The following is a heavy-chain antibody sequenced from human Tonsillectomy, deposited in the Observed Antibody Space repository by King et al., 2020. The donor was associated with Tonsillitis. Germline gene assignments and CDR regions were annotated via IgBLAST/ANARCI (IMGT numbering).Heavy chain of an antibody. CDR3: AKDRPYYYGSGSYYGYFDY. CDR2: ISGSGGST. D-gene: IGHD3-10*01. J-gene: IGHJ4*02. CDR1: GFTFSSYA. V-gene: IGHV3-23*04. Sequence: VQLVESGGGLVQPGGSLRLSCAASGFTFSSYAMSWVRQAPGKGLEWVSAISGSGGSTYYADSVKCRFTISRDNSKNTLYLQMNSLRAEDTAVYYCAKDRPYYYGSGSYYGYFDYWGQGTLVTVSS.